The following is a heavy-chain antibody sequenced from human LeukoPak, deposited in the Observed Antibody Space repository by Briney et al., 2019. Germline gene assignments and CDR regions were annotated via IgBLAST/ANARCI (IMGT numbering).Heavy chain of an antibody. J-gene: IGHJ4*02. CDR2: ISVYNGDT. CDR3: ARDNSLNDFDY. Sequence: ASVKVSCKASGYTFSSYGITWVRQAPGQGLEWMGWISVYNGDTIYAQKLQGRLTMTSDTSTSSAYMELRSLRSDDTAVYYCARDNSLNDFDYWGQGTLVTVAS. V-gene: IGHV1-18*04. CDR1: GYTFSSYG. D-gene: IGHD1-1*01.